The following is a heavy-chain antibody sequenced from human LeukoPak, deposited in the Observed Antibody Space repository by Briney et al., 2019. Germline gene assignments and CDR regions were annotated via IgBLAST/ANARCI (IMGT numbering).Heavy chain of an antibody. J-gene: IGHJ4*02. CDR3: AKGAIYSSSSGLDSVNENYFDS. CDR1: GFTFDDYA. V-gene: IGHV3-9*01. Sequence: PGRSLRLSCAASGFTFDDYAMHWVRQAPGKGLEWVSGISWNSGSIGYADSVKGRFTISRDNANNSLCLQINSLGAEDTAFYYCAKGAIYSSSSGLDSVNENYFDSWGQGTLVTVSS. D-gene: IGHD6-6*01. CDR2: ISWNSGSI.